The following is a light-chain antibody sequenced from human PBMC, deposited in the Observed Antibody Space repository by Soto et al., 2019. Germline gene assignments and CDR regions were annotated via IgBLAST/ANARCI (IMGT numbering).Light chain of an antibody. J-gene: IGLJ1*01. CDR2: SNN. V-gene: IGLV1-47*02. CDR3: CLYIGATTYV. Sequence: QPVLTQPPSASGTPGQRVTISCSGSSSNIGSNYVYWYQQLPGTAPKLFISSNNERPSGVPDRFSGSTSVNSASLTISGLQADDEADYYCCLYIGATTYVFGTGTQLTV. CDR1: SSNIGSNY.